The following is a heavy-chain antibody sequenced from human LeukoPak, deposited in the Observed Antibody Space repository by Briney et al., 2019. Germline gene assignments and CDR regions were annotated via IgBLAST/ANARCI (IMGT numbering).Heavy chain of an antibody. CDR3: ARDNFKGELSLKSLEY. J-gene: IGHJ4*02. V-gene: IGHV3-30*02. D-gene: IGHD3-16*02. CDR2: IRDDGSNK. Sequence: PGGSLRLSCAASGFMFSEYGMHWVRQAPGKGLEWVAFIRDDGSNKLSADSVKGRFTISRDNSKNTVSLQMNSLRSEDTAVYYCARDNFKGELSLKSLEYWGQGTLVTVSS. CDR1: GFMFSEYG.